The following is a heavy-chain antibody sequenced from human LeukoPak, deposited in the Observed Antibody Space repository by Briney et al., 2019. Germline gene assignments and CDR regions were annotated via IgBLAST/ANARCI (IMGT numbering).Heavy chain of an antibody. CDR2: ISAYNGNT. V-gene: IGHV1-18*01. CDR1: SYTFTNYA. D-gene: IGHD3-3*01. J-gene: IGHJ5*02. CDR3: ARGLEWLTRRHTWFDP. Sequence: EASVKVSCKASSYTFTNYAFTWVRQAPGQGLEWMGWISAYNGNTNYAQKLQGRVTMTTDTSTSTAYMELRSLRSDDTAVYYCARGLEWLTRRHTWFDPWGQGTLVTVSP.